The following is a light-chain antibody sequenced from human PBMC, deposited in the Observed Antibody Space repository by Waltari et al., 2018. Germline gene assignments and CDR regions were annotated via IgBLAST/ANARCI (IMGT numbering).Light chain of an antibody. J-gene: IGLJ2*01. CDR3: CSYAGSSTFVV. CDR2: EVI. CDR1: SSDVGSYNL. Sequence: QSALTQPASVSGSPGQSITISCTGTSSDVGSYNLVSWYQQHPGKAPKLMIYEVIKRPSGVSSRLSGSKSGNTASLTISGLQAEDEADYYCCSYAGSSTFVVFGGGTKLTVL. V-gene: IGLV2-23*02.